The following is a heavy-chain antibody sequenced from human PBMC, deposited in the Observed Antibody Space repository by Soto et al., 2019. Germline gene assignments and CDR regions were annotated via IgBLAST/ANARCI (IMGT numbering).Heavy chain of an antibody. D-gene: IGHD2-21*02. J-gene: IGHJ5*02. CDR3: VRTARQGAVAPHWFDR. V-gene: IGHV4-30-4*01. CDR2: VYYTGST. CDR1: GASIRSTDYY. Sequence: SESLSLTCTVSGASIRSTDYYWSWIRQAPGKGLEWIGYVYYTGSTYYNPSLMSRLTISVDTSKNQFSLKLTSVTAAETAVYYCVRTARQGAVAPHWFDRWGQGTQVTVSS.